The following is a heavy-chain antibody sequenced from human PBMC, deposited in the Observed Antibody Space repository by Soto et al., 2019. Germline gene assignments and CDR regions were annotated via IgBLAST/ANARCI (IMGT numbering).Heavy chain of an antibody. D-gene: IGHD3-22*01. Sequence: GASVKVSCKASGYTLTSYDINWVRQATGQGLEWIGWMNPNSGNTGYAQKFQGRVTMTRNTSISTAYMELSSLRSEDTAVYYCARGPWITMIVVVITQGDSYYGMDVWGQGTTVTVSS. J-gene: IGHJ6*02. CDR1: GYTLTSYD. V-gene: IGHV1-8*01. CDR2: MNPNSGNT. CDR3: ARGPWITMIVVVITQGDSYYGMDV.